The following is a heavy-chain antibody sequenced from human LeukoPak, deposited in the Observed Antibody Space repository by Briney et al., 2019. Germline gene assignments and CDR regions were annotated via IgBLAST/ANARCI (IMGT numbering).Heavy chain of an antibody. V-gene: IGHV4-39*02. D-gene: IGHD6-13*01. CDR2: IYYSGSA. CDR3: ARDNWSGIGFYFDY. J-gene: IGHJ4*02. CDR1: GDSISSSSYY. Sequence: SETLSLTCTVSGDSISSSSYYWGWIRQPPGKRLEWIGTIYYSGSAYYYPSLKSRVTISVDTSKNQLSLKLSSVTAADTAVYYCARDNWSGIGFYFDYWGQGTLVTVSS.